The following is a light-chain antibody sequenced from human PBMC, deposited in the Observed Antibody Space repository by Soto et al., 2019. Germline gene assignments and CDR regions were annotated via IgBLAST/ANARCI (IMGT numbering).Light chain of an antibody. CDR1: QSISRY. CDR2: AAS. Sequence: DIQMTQSPSSLSASVGDRITITCRASQSISRYLNWYQHKPGKAPKFLINAASSLKRGVPSRFSGGGSGTDFTLNISSLQPDDFATYYCQQNYRATPWTFGQGTKVEVK. V-gene: IGKV1-39*01. CDR3: QQNYRATPWT. J-gene: IGKJ1*01.